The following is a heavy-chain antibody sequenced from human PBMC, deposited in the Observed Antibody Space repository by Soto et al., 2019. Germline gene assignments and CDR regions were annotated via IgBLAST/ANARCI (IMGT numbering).Heavy chain of an antibody. D-gene: IGHD6-6*01. Sequence: ESGGGVVQPGRSLRLSCAASGFTFSSYGMHWVRQAPGKGLEWVAVISYDGSNKYYADSVKGRFTISRDNSKNTLYLQMNSLRAEDTAGYYCAKGGGDSSSFGYWGQGTLVTVSS. CDR2: ISYDGSNK. CDR1: GFTFSSYG. V-gene: IGHV3-30*18. CDR3: AKGGGDSSSFGY. J-gene: IGHJ4*02.